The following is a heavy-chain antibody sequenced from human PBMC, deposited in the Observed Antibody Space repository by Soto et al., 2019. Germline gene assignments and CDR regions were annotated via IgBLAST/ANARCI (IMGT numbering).Heavy chain of an antibody. D-gene: IGHD3-22*01. J-gene: IGHJ5*02. CDR3: ARGQVVNFVNGFDP. V-gene: IGHV1-18*04. CDR2: INPYSGHT. CDR1: GYTFTSYG. Sequence: QIQLVQSGAEVKKPGTSVKVSCKASGYTFTSYGICWVRQAPGLGLEWMGWINPYSGHTNYAQNFQDRATLTTDTSTNTAYMELKSLRSDDTAVYFCARGQVVNFVNGFDPWGQGTRVTVSS.